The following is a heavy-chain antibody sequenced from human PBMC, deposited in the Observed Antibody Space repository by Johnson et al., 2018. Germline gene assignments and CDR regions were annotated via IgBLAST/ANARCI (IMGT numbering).Heavy chain of an antibody. Sequence: QVQLQESGPGLVKPSQTLSLTCTVSGGSFSWGAYWWSWVRQPAGTRLEWIGHVYMSGNPHYHHSLKSRVTLSVDKSKNQLFLQLNSVTAADTDVYFCARRPLDFWSGYRAYNYYMDIWGKGTTVTVSS. CDR3: ARRPLDFWSGYRAYNYYMDI. D-gene: IGHD3-3*01. CDR1: GGSFSWGAYW. J-gene: IGHJ6*03. CDR2: VYMSGNP. V-gene: IGHV4-61*02.